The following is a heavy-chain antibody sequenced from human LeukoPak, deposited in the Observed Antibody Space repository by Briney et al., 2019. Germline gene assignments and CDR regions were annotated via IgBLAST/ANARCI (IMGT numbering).Heavy chain of an antibody. D-gene: IGHD4-17*01. CDR1: GFTFSSYG. J-gene: IGHJ1*01. CDR2: IWFDGSTK. CDR3: ARGMAPREKDYGDYPGYFQH. V-gene: IGHV3-30*19. Sequence: GRSLRLSCAASGFTFSSYGMHWVRQAPGKGLEWVAVIWFDGSTKYYADSVKGRFTISRDNSKNTLYLQMNSLRAEDTAVYYCARGMAPREKDYGDYPGYFQHWGQGTLVTVSS.